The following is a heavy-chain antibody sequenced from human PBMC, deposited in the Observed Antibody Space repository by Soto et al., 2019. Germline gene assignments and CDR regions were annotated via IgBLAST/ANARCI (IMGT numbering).Heavy chain of an antibody. CDR1: GGSINGVDYY. CDR3: ARMGLHLGELSRNWFDP. CDR2: IYYGGRT. J-gene: IGHJ5*02. D-gene: IGHD3-16*02. V-gene: IGHV4-31*03. Sequence: QVRLPESGQDLVRPSQTLPPTSTLPGGSINGVDYYWSCSRNPPGKGLDWIGNIYYGGRTNYNPSLKRRLTISLDPSNHHFFLKLTSVTAADTAVYYCARMGLHLGELSRNWFDPWGQGTLVTVSS.